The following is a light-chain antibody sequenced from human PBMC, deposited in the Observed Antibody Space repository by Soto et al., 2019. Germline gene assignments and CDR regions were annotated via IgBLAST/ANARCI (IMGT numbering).Light chain of an antibody. CDR1: QRVSSN. J-gene: IGKJ5*01. V-gene: IGKV3-15*01. CDR2: GAS. CDR3: QQYYNWPRT. Sequence: IVLTHSAATLSLSPWERATLSCRSSQRVSSNLAWYQQKPGQAPRLLFYGASTGATGLPARFSGSGSGTEFTLTINSVQAEDCAVYYCQQYYNWPRTFGQGTRLEIK.